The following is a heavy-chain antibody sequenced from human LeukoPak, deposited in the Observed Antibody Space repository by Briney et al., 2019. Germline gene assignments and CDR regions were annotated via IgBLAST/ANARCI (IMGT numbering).Heavy chain of an antibody. J-gene: IGHJ4*02. CDR3: ARTPSGWYFDY. CDR2: INPSGGST. Sequence: ASVKVSCKASGYTFTSYHMHWVRQAPGQGLEWMGIINPSGGSTSYAQKFQGRVTMTRDTSTSTVYMELSSLRSEDTAVYYCARTPSGWYFDYWGQGTLVTVSS. CDR1: GYTFTSYH. V-gene: IGHV1-46*01. D-gene: IGHD6-19*01.